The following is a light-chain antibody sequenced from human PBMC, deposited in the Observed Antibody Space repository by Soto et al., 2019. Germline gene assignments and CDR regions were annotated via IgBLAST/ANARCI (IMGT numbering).Light chain of an antibody. CDR2: DAS. CDR1: QSISSW. CDR3: QQYNSYPT. V-gene: IGKV1-5*01. J-gene: IGKJ1*01. Sequence: DIQMTQSPSTLSASVGDRVTITCRASQSISSWLAWYQQKPGKAPKLLIYDASSLESGVPSRFSGSGSGTEFTLTISSLQPDVVATYYCQQYNSYPTFGQGTKVVIK.